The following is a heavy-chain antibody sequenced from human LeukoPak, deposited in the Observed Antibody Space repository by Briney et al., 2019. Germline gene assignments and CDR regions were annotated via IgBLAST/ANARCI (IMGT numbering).Heavy chain of an antibody. CDR3: ASGSRRDTMIVLGY. D-gene: IGHD3-22*01. J-gene: IGHJ4*02. CDR2: IKQDGSEK. CDR1: GFTFSRYW. V-gene: IGHV3-7*01. Sequence: PGGTLRLSCAASGFTFSRYWMRWVRQARGKGREGVADIKQDGSEKYYVDSVKGRFTISRDNAKNSLYLQMNSLRAEDTAVYYCASGSRRDTMIVLGYWGQGTLVTVSS.